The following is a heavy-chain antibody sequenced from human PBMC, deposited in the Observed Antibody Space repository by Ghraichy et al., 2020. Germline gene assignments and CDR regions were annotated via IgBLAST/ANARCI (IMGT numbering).Heavy chain of an antibody. Sequence: SGPTLVKPTQTLTLTCTFSGFSLSTSGMCVSWIRQPPGKALEWLALIDWDDDKYYSTSLKTRLTISKDTSKNQVVLTMTNMDPVDTATYYCARISPVVPAASWEYYFDYWGQGTLVTVSS. CDR3: ARISPVVPAASWEYYFDY. D-gene: IGHD2-2*01. V-gene: IGHV2-70*01. CDR2: IDWDDDK. CDR1: GFSLSTSGMC. J-gene: IGHJ4*02.